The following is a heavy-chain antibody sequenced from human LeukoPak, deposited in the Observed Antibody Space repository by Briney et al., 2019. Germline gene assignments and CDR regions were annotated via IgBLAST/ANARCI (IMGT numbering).Heavy chain of an antibody. V-gene: IGHV3-30*18. CDR2: ISNDGSKR. J-gene: IGHJ6*04. Sequence: QPGRSLRLSCVVSGFTFSNYAMHWVRQAPGEGLEWVAVISNDGSKRHYADAVKGRLSISRDNPKNALSLQFNSLRGDDTAVYYCAKGDGGSSSWYDFYFYGVDVWGKGTAVTVSS. CDR3: AKGDGGSSSWYDFYFYGVDV. CDR1: GFTFSNYA. D-gene: IGHD6-13*01.